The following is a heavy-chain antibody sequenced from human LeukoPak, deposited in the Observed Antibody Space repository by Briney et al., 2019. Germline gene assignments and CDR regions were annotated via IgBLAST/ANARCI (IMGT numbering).Heavy chain of an antibody. CDR2: IWSDGSQT. CDR1: GFSFSGDA. Sequence: PGRSLRLSCAASGFSFSGDAIHWVRQAPGKGPEWVALIWSDGSQTKYAGSVKGRFTVSRDNSKNTAFLQMSGLTVEDTAVYYCAGAAGLGNYLIDYWGQGTLVTVSS. J-gene: IGHJ4*02. CDR3: AGAAGLGNYLIDY. D-gene: IGHD3-16*01. V-gene: IGHV3-33*01.